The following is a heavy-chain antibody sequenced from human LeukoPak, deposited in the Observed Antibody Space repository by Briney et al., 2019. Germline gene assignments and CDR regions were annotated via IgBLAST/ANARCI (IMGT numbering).Heavy chain of an antibody. V-gene: IGHV4-4*02. Sequence: PSETLSLTCAVSGDSISSRNWWSWVRQPPGKGLEWIGEIYHSGDTNYNASLRSRVTISLDKSKNQFYLSLNSVTAADTAVYYCARIRASISLYYFDYWGQGTLVTVSS. CDR1: GDSISSRNW. D-gene: IGHD3-10*01. J-gene: IGHJ4*02. CDR2: IYHSGDT. CDR3: ARIRASISLYYFDY.